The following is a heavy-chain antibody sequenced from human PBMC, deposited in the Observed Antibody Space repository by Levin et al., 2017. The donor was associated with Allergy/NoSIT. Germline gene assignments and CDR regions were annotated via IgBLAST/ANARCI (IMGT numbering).Heavy chain of an antibody. Sequence: LSQTLSLTCTVSGGSISSSSYYWGWIRQPPGKGLEWIGSIYYSGSTYYNPSLKSRVTISVDTSKNQFSLKLSSVTAADTAVYYCARHPRGILLRRGGVGQFDYWGQGTLVTVSS. V-gene: IGHV4-39*01. CDR3: ARHPRGILLRRGGVGQFDY. J-gene: IGHJ4*02. CDR1: GGSISSSSYY. CDR2: IYYSGST. D-gene: IGHD3-10*01.